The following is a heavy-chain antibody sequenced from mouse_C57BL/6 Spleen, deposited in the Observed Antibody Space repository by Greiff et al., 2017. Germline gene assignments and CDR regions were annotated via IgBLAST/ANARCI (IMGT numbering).Heavy chain of an antibody. CDR2: ISSGSSTI. V-gene: IGHV5-17*01. D-gene: IGHD1-1*01. J-gene: IGHJ4*01. Sequence: DVHLVESGGGLVKPGGSLKLSCAASGLTFSDYGMHWVRQAPEKGLEWVAYISSGSSTIYYADTVKGRLTISRDNAKNTLFLQMTSLRSEDTAMYYCAITTVVAPYAMDYWGQGTSVTVSS. CDR1: GLTFSDYG. CDR3: AITTVVAPYAMDY.